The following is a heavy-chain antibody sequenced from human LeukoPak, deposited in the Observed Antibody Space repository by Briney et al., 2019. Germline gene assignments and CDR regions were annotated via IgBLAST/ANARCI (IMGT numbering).Heavy chain of an antibody. CDR3: ARHPEAAAGSPDAFDI. CDR2: IYYSGST. Sequence: SETLSLTCAVYGGSYSGYYWSWIRQPPGKGLEWIGYIYYSGSTNYNPSLKSRVTISVDTSKNQFSLKLSSVTAADTAVYYCARHPEAAAGSPDAFDIWGQGTMVTVSS. CDR1: GGSYSGYY. J-gene: IGHJ3*02. V-gene: IGHV4-59*08. D-gene: IGHD6-13*01.